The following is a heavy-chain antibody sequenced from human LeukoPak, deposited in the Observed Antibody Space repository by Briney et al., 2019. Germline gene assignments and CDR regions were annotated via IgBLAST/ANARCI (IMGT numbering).Heavy chain of an antibody. V-gene: IGHV3-7*01. J-gene: IGHJ4*02. CDR3: GRVGAYYGSGSYSDY. D-gene: IGHD3-10*01. CDR1: GFNFRTYG. Sequence: PGGSLRLSCAASGFNFRTYGMHRVRQAPGKGLEWVANINQDGSQKYHVDSVKGRFTISRDNAKKSLYLQMNSLRAEDTAVYYCGRVGAYYGSGSYSDYWGQGTLVTVSS. CDR2: INQDGSQK.